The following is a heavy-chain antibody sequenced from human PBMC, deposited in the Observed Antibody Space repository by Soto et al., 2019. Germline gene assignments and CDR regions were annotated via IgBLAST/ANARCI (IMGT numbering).Heavy chain of an antibody. CDR2: VTTDTI. CDR3: ARDRMVFNY. CDR1: GFTFSDYF. Sequence: QVQLVESGGGLVKAGESLTLSCAASGFTFSDYFMTWIRQAPGKGLEWVSYVTTDTIHYVDAVKGRFTLSGDSAKNSLYLQMINLRAEDTGVYYCARDRMVFNYWGQGALVTVSS. V-gene: IGHV3-11*01. J-gene: IGHJ4*02. D-gene: IGHD2-8*01.